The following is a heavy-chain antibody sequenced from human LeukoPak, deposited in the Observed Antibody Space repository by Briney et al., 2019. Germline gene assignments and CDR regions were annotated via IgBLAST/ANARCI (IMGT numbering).Heavy chain of an antibody. V-gene: IGHV4-59*01. J-gene: IGHJ5*02. Sequence: SETLSLTCTVSGGYISSYYWSWIRQPPGKGLEWIGYIYYSGSTNYNPSLKSRVTISVDTSKNQFSLKLSSVTAADTAVYYCARDSSGYCSGGSFLQNWFDPWGQGTLVTVSS. D-gene: IGHD2-15*01. CDR2: IYYSGST. CDR3: ARDSSGYCSGGSFLQNWFDP. CDR1: GGYISSYY.